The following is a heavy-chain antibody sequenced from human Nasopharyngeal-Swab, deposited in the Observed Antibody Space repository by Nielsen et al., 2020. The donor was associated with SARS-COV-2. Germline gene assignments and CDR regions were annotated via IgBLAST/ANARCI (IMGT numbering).Heavy chain of an antibody. V-gene: IGHV5-51*01. D-gene: IGHD3-10*01. J-gene: IGHJ4*02. CDR3: ARLGYGSGSYVDY. Sequence: VCQAPGKGLEWMGIIYPGDSDTRYSPSFQGQVTTSADKSISTAYLQWSSLKASDTAMYYCARLGYGSGSYVDYWGQGTLVTVSS. CDR2: IYPGDSDT.